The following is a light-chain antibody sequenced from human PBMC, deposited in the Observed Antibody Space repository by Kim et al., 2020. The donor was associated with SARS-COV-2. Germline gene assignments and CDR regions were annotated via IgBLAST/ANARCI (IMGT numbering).Light chain of an antibody. CDR1: QSINNW. CDR3: QQDNSYPLT. V-gene: IGKV1-5*03. CDR2: MAS. Sequence: ASVEDRVTITCRASQSINNWLAWYQQKPGKAPKLLIYMASTLESGVPSRFSGSGSGTEFTLTISSLQPDDFATYYCQQDNSYPLTFGGGTKVDIK. J-gene: IGKJ4*01.